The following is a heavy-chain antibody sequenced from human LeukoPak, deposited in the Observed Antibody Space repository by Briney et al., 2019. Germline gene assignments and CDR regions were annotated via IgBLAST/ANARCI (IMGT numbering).Heavy chain of an antibody. J-gene: IGHJ4*02. D-gene: IGHD3-22*01. Sequence: GGSLRLSCAASGFTFSNYRIHWVRQAPGKGLVWVSRIDNAGSITTYADSVKGRFTISRDNAEKTLYLQMNSLRVEDTAVYYCVRSAFHAGSGNYYDYWGQGTLVTVSS. CDR1: GFTFSNYR. V-gene: IGHV3-74*03. CDR3: VRSAFHAGSGNYYDY. CDR2: IDNAGSIT.